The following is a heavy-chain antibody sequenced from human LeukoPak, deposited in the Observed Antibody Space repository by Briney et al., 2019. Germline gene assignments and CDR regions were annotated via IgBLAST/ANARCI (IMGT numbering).Heavy chain of an antibody. V-gene: IGHV3-11*04. Sequence: GGSLRPSCAASGFTFSDYYMTWIRQAPGKGLEWVSYISSSGTTIYYADSVEGRFTISRDNAKKSLYLQMNSLRAEDTAVYYCARDPDYGGHRNDYWGQGTLVTVSS. J-gene: IGHJ4*02. CDR1: GFTFSDYY. D-gene: IGHD4-23*01. CDR3: ARDPDYGGHRNDY. CDR2: ISSSGTTI.